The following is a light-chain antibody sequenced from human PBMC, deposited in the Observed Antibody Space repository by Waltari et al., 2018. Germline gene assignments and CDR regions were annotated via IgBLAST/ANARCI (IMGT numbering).Light chain of an antibody. CDR2: GAS. J-gene: IGKJ4*01. CDR3: QQVNSFPAT. Sequence: DIQMTQSPSSVSAFVGDRVTITCRASQSISNWLAWYQQKPGKAPKLLFYGASDLHSGVPSRFRGSGAGTDFTLTISSLQAEDFATYYCQQVNSFPATFGGGTTVEIK. CDR1: QSISNW. V-gene: IGKV1-12*01.